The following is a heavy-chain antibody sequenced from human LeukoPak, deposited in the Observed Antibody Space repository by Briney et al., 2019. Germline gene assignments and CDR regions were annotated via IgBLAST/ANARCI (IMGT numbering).Heavy chain of an antibody. CDR3: ARVKGIAAAGDDY. V-gene: IGHV7-4-1*02. CDR2: SNTNTGNP. Sequence: ASVTLSCKASGCTFTSYALNWMRQAPGRGHELMGCSNTNTGNPTYAHGFTGRFVFSLDTSNSQAYLQISTLTAEDTAVYYCARVKGIAAAGDDYWHQGLLVTVSS. J-gene: IGHJ4*02. D-gene: IGHD6-13*01. CDR1: GCTFTSYA.